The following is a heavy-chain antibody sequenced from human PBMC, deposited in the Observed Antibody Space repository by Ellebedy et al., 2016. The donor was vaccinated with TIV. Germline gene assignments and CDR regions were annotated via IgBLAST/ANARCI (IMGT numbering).Heavy chain of an antibody. J-gene: IGHJ4*02. V-gene: IGHV3-21*01. CDR3: ARGSSSYPDY. Sequence: GGSLRLXXAASGFTFSDYYMNWVRQAPGKGLEWVSSISSSSSYIYYADSVKGRFTISRDNAKNSLYLQMNSLRAEDTAVYYCARGSSSYPDYWGQGTLVTVSS. CDR2: ISSSSSYI. D-gene: IGHD6-6*01. CDR1: GFTFSDYY.